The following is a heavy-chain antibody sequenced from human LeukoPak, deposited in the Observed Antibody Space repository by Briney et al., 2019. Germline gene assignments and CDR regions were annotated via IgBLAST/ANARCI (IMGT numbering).Heavy chain of an antibody. CDR2: IYYSGGT. CDR1: GGSISSSSYY. D-gene: IGHD5-18*01. J-gene: IGHJ4*02. V-gene: IGHV4-39*01. Sequence: PPETLSLTCTVSGGSISSSSYYWGWIRQPPGKGLEWIGSIYYSGGTYYNPSLKSRVTISVDTSKNQFSLKLSSVTAADTAVYYCARNSIYSYGNSFDYWGQGTLVTVSS. CDR3: ARNSIYSYGNSFDY.